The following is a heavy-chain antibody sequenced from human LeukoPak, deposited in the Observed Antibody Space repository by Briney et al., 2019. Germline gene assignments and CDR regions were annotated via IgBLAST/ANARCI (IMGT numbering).Heavy chain of an antibody. CDR1: GFIFSSYA. D-gene: IGHD4-17*01. V-gene: IGHV3-23*01. Sequence: PGGSLRLPCAASGFIFSSYAVSWVRQAPGKGLEWVSFMSYNGGRVHYADSVKGRFTISRDKPRNTVYLQVNSLRAEDTAVYYCGKDQGNGDYYRNYYYMEVWGKGTTVIVSS. CDR3: GKDQGNGDYYRNYYYMEV. J-gene: IGHJ6*03. CDR2: MSYNGGRV.